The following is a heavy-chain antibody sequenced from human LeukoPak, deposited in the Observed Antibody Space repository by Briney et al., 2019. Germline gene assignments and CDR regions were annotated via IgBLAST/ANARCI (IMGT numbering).Heavy chain of an antibody. CDR2: IYSGGST. V-gene: IGHV3-53*01. D-gene: IGHD5-24*01. J-gene: IGHJ4*02. Sequence: GGSLRLSCAASGFTFSSSAMTWVRQAQGKGLEWVSVIYSGGSTYYADSMKGRFTISRDNAKNTLYLQMNSLRAEDTAVYYCSRDLRGRDDYWGQGILVIVSS. CDR3: SRDLRGRDDY. CDR1: GFTFSSSA.